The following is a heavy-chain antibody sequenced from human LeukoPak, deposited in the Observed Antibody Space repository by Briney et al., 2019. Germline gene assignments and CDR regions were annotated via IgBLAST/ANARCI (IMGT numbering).Heavy chain of an antibody. V-gene: IGHV3-23*01. CDR3: AKTATGYSSGHYPGWPVDY. CDR1: GFTFNSYA. Sequence: GESLRLSCAASGFTFNSYAMYWVRQAPGKGLEWVSGIFGSGGSAHYADSVKGRFAISRDNSKNRVYLQMNSLRAEDTAVYYCAKTATGYSSGHYPGWPVDYWGQGTLVTVSS. J-gene: IGHJ4*02. CDR2: IFGSGGSA. D-gene: IGHD6-19*01.